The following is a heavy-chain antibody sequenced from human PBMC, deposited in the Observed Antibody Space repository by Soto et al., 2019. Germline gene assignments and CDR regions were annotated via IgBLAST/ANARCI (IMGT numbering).Heavy chain of an antibody. J-gene: IGHJ6*02. CDR2: IWYDGSNK. D-gene: IGHD1-1*01. V-gene: IGHV3-33*01. CDR3: ACELAERPSYYYGMDV. CDR1: GFTFSSYG. Sequence: GGSLRLSCAASGFTFSSYGMHWVRQAPGKGLEWVAVIWYDGSNKYYADSVKGQFTISRDNSKNTLYLQMNSLRAEDTAVYYCACELAERPSYYYGMDVWGQGTKVTV.